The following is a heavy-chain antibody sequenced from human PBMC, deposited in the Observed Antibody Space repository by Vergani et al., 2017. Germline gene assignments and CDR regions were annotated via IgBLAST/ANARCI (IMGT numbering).Heavy chain of an antibody. J-gene: IGHJ6*03. CDR3: ARHKEQLVPGNYYYYYYMDV. D-gene: IGHD6-13*01. V-gene: IGHV4-59*08. CDR1: GDSLNNYY. Sequence: QVHLQEAGPGLVKPAETLSLTCTVSGDSLNNYYWNWIRQTPGKGLEWIGYIYLGGSTYYNPSLKSRVTISVDTSKNQFSLKLNSVTAADTAVYYCARHKEQLVPGNYYYYYYMDVWGKGTTVTVSS. CDR2: IYLGGST.